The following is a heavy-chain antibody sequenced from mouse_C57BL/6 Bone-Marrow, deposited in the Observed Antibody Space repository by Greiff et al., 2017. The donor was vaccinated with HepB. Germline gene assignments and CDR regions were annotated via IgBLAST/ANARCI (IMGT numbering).Heavy chain of an antibody. Sequence: QVQLQQSGAELARPGASVKLSCKASGYTFTSYGISWVKQRTGQGLEWIGEIYPRSGNTYYNEKFKGKATLTADKSYSTAYMELRSLTSEDSAVYFCARSVTTVVEGDWGQGTTLTVSS. V-gene: IGHV1-81*01. J-gene: IGHJ2*01. CDR1: GYTFTSYG. CDR3: ARSVTTVVEGD. CDR2: IYPRSGNT. D-gene: IGHD1-1*01.